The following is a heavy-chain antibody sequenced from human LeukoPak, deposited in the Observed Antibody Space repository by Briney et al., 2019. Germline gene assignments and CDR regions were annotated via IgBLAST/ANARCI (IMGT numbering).Heavy chain of an antibody. D-gene: IGHD1-26*01. V-gene: IGHV3-74*01. J-gene: IGHJ4*02. Sequence: GGSLRLSCAASGFTFSNYWMHWVRQAPGKGLVWVSRISSDGSNTIYADSVKGRFTISRDNAKNTLYLQMNSLRAEDTAVYYCAREIQTGAGACSLWGQGTLVTVSS. CDR3: AREIQTGAGACSL. CDR2: ISSDGSNT. CDR1: GFTFSNYW.